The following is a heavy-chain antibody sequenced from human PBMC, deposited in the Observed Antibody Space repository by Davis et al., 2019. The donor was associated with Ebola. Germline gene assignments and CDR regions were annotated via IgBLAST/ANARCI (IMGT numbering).Heavy chain of an antibody. CDR1: GFTFSSYS. Sequence: GGSLRLSCAASGFTFSSYSMNWVRQAPGKGLEWVSSISSSSSYIYYADSVKGRFTISRENAKNSLYLQMNSLRAGDTAVYYCAREGGGYYYGMDVWGQGTTVTVSS. D-gene: IGHD2-15*01. V-gene: IGHV3-21*01. CDR2: ISSSSSYI. CDR3: AREGGGYYYGMDV. J-gene: IGHJ6*02.